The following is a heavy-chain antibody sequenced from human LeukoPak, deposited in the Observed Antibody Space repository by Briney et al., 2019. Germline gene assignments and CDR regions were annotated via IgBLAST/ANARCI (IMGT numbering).Heavy chain of an antibody. J-gene: IGHJ4*02. V-gene: IGHV4-31*03. CDR2: IYYSGST. CDR3: ARGVYYYDSSGWAPDY. CDR1: GGSISSGGYY. D-gene: IGHD3-22*01. Sequence: MSSETLSLTGTVSGGSISSGGYYWSWIRQHPGKGLEWIGYIYYSGSTYYNPSLKSRVTISVDTSKNQFSLKLSSVTAADTAVYYCARGVYYYDSSGWAPDYWGQGTLVTVSS.